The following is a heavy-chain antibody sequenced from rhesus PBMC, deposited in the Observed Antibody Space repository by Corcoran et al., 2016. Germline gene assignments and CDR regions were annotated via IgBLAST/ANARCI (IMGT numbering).Heavy chain of an antibody. CDR1: GFTFGSYA. V-gene: IGHV1-198*02. J-gene: IGHJ6*01. CDR2: IIPLVGKT. Sequence: QVQLVQSGAEVKKPGASVKVSCKASGFTFGSYAINWVRQAPGQELEWMGVIIPLVGKTNYPAKFKGRGTITAATSTSTAFMELSSLRSEDTAVYYCAITVAEPYYYGLDSWGQGVVVTVSS. D-gene: IGHD4-29*01. CDR3: AITVAEPYYYGLDS.